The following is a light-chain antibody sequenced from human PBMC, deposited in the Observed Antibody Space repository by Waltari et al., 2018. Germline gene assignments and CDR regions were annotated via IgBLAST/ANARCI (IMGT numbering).Light chain of an antibody. Sequence: EIVLTQSPGTLSLSPGERATLSCRASQSVGRSLVWYQQKPGQPPRLLIYDASTRATDIPDRFSGSGSGTDFSLTISRLEPEDFAVYFCQNYVRLPATFGQGTKVEIK. V-gene: IGKV3-20*01. J-gene: IGKJ1*01. CDR3: QNYVRLPAT. CDR1: QSVGRS. CDR2: DAS.